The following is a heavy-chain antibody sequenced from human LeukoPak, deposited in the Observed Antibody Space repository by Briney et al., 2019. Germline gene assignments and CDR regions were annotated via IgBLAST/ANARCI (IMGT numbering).Heavy chain of an antibody. Sequence: GGSLRLSCAASGFTFSSYAMHWVRQAPGKGLEWVAVISYDGSNKYYADSVKGRFTISRDNSKNTLYLQMNSLRAEDTAVYYCARDPHHHTAMVMDYWGQGTLVTVSS. J-gene: IGHJ4*02. CDR3: ARDPHHHTAMVMDY. V-gene: IGHV3-30-3*01. CDR1: GFTFSSYA. CDR2: ISYDGSNK. D-gene: IGHD5-18*01.